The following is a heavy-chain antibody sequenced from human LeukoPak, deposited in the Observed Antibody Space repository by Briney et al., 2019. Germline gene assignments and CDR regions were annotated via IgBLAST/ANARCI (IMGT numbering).Heavy chain of an antibody. J-gene: IGHJ3*02. Sequence: SETLSLTCTVSGGSISSYYWSWIRQPAGKGLEWIGRIYTSGSTNYNPSLKSRVTMSVDTSKNQFSLKLSSVTAADTAVYYCARAPPAYGSGSYPPDASDIWGQGTMVTVSS. CDR3: ARAPPAYGSGSYPPDASDI. D-gene: IGHD3-10*01. V-gene: IGHV4-4*07. CDR1: GGSISSYY. CDR2: IYTSGST.